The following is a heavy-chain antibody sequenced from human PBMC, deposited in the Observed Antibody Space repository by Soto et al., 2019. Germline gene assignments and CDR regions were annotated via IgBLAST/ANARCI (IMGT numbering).Heavy chain of an antibody. CDR2: INPNSGGT. J-gene: IGHJ6*02. D-gene: IGHD2-15*01. Sequence: ASVKVSCKASRYTFTGYYMHWVRQAPGQGLEWMGWINPNSGGTNYAQKFQGRVTMTRDTSISTAYMELSRLRSDDTAVYYCARAQMGYCSGGSCYSSYGMDVWGQGTTVTVSS. CDR3: ARAQMGYCSGGSCYSSYGMDV. CDR1: RYTFTGYY. V-gene: IGHV1-2*02.